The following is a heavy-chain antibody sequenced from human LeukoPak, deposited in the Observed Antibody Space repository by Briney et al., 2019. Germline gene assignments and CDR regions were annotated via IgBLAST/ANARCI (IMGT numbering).Heavy chain of an antibody. V-gene: IGHV3-48*03. J-gene: IGHJ4*02. Sequence: PGGSLRLSCAASGFTFSSYEMNWVRQAPGKGLEWVSYISSSGSTIYYADSVKGRFTISRDNAKNSLYLRMNSLRAEDTAVYYCARVSYGDYHVDYWGQGTLVTVSS. CDR1: GFTFSSYE. D-gene: IGHD4-17*01. CDR2: ISSSGSTI. CDR3: ARVSYGDYHVDY.